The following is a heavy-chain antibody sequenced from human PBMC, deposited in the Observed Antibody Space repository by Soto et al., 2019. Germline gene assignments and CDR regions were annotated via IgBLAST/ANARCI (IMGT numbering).Heavy chain of an antibody. CDR2: IYYSGST. V-gene: IGHV4-39*02. CDR3: ARESQNYYDSSGGADY. J-gene: IGHJ4*02. CDR1: GGSISSSSYY. D-gene: IGHD3-22*01. Sequence: SETLSLTCTVSGGSISSSSYYWGWIRQPPGKGLEWIGSIYYSGSTYYNPSLKSRVTISVDTSKNQFSLKLSSVTAADTAVYYCARESQNYYDSSGGADYWGQGTLVTVSS.